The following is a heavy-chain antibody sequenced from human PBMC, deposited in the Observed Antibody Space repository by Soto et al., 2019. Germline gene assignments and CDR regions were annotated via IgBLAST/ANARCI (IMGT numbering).Heavy chain of an antibody. CDR2: INPNSGGT. CDR3: ARDRGVVVPDAMPYHYYYMDV. J-gene: IGHJ6*03. Sequence: QVQLVQSGAEVKKPGASVKVSCKASGYTFTGYYMHWVRQAPGQGLEWMGWINPNSGGTNYAQKFQGWVTMTRDTYISTAYMELSRLRSDDTAVYYCARDRGVVVPDAMPYHYYYMDVWGKGTTVTVSS. D-gene: IGHD2-2*01. CDR1: GYTFTGYY. V-gene: IGHV1-2*04.